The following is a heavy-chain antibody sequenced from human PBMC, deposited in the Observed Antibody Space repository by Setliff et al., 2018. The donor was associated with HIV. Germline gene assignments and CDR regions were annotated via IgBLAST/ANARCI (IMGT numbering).Heavy chain of an antibody. J-gene: IGHJ3*02. D-gene: IGHD1-1*01. V-gene: IGHV1-2*02. CDR3: ARAAGDWNTFDI. CDR2: IIPNSDDT. Sequence: ASVKVSCKASGYSFTGYYIHWVRQAPGQGLEWMGWIIPNSDDTNYAQKFQGRVTMTRDTSISTAYMEMSRLRSDDTAIYYCARAAGDWNTFDIWGQGTMVTVSS. CDR1: GYSFTGYY.